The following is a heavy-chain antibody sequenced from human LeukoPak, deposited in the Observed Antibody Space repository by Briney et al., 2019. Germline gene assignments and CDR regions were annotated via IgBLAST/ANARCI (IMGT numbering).Heavy chain of an antibody. CDR2: ISGSGGST. CDR1: GFIFSSYA. D-gene: IGHD3-3*01. Sequence: PGGSLRLSCAASGFIFSSYAMSWVRQAPGKGLEWVSCISGSGGSTYYADSVKGRFTISRDNSKNTLYLQMNSLRAEDTAVYYCAKVGDVGYYDFWSGYLSPHFDYWGQGTLVTVSS. J-gene: IGHJ4*02. V-gene: IGHV3-23*01. CDR3: AKVGDVGYYDFWSGYLSPHFDY.